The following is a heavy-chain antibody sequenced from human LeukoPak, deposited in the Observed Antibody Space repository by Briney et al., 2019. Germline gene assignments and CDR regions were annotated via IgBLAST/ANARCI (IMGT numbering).Heavy chain of an antibody. V-gene: IGHV4-4*07. Sequence: SETLSLTCTVSGGSISSYYWSWIRQPAGKGLEWIGRIYTSGSTNYNPSLKSRVTMSVDTSKNQFSLKLSSVTAADTAAYYCARDDHGGSPYYYYYMDVWGKGTTVTVSS. CDR1: GGSISSYY. J-gene: IGHJ6*03. CDR2: IYTSGST. D-gene: IGHD2-15*01. CDR3: ARDDHGGSPYYYYYMDV.